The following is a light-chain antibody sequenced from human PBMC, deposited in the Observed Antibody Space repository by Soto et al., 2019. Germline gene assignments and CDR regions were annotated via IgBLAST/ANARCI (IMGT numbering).Light chain of an antibody. V-gene: IGKV3-20*01. CDR3: QHFGGTTFT. Sequence: EIVLTQSPGTLSLSPGEGATLSCRASQSVSSSYIAWYQQRPGQTPSLLIYGASTRATGIPDRFSGSGAGTHFTLTITRLEPGDFAVYYCQHFGGTTFTVXQGTR. CDR1: QSVSSSY. CDR2: GAS. J-gene: IGKJ5*01.